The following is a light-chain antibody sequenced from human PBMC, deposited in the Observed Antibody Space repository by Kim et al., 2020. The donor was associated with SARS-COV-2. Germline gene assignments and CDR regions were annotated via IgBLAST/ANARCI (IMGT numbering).Light chain of an antibody. CDR3: GSYTSTGTRV. Sequence: QSALTQPPSVSGSPGQSITISCTGTSSDVGTYNRVSWYQQPPGAVPKLLIYEVSNRPSGVHDRFSGSKSGNTASLTISGLQAEDEADYYCGSYTSTGTRVFGTGTKVTVL. CDR2: EVS. V-gene: IGLV2-18*02. CDR1: SSDVGTYNR. J-gene: IGLJ1*01.